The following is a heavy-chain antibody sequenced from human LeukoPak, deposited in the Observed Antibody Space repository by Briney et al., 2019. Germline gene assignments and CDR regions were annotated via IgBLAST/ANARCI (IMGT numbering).Heavy chain of an antibody. CDR1: GFTFDDYA. J-gene: IGHJ3*02. CDR2: ISWDGGST. Sequence: LPGGSLRLSCAASGFTFDDYAMHWVRQAPGKGLEWVSLISWDGGSTYYADSVKGRFTISRDNSKNTLYLQMNSLRAEDTAVYYCAKENYDFWSGYGRGAFDIWGQGTMVTVSS. V-gene: IGHV3-43D*03. CDR3: AKENYDFWSGYGRGAFDI. D-gene: IGHD3-3*01.